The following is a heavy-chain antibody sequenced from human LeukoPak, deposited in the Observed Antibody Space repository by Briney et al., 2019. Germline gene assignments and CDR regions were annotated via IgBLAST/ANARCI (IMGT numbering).Heavy chain of an antibody. CDR1: GFTFSSYS. V-gene: IGHV3-21*01. Sequence: GGSLRLSCAASGFTFSSYSMNWVRQAPGKGLEWVSSISSSSLYIYYADSVKGRFTISRDNAKNLVYLQMNNLRVEDTAFYYCARDTAPTMGWFDPWGQGTLVTVS. D-gene: IGHD3-16*01. CDR3: ARDTAPTMGWFDP. CDR2: ISSSSLYI. J-gene: IGHJ5*02.